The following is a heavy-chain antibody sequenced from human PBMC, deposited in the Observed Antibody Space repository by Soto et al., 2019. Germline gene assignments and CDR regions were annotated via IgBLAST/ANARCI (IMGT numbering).Heavy chain of an antibody. CDR2: IYYSGST. V-gene: IGHV4-39*01. CDR3: ARLRRSSGWYRDVSFDY. Sequence: IRQPPGKGLEWIGSIYYSGSTYYNPSLKIRVTISVDTSKNQFSLKLSSVTAADTAVYYCARLRRSSGWYRDVSFDYWGQGTQVTVSS. J-gene: IGHJ4*02. D-gene: IGHD6-19*01.